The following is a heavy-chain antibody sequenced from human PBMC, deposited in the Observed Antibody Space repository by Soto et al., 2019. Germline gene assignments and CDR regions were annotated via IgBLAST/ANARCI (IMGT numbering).Heavy chain of an antibody. CDR3: ARSRRYPCDY. Sequence: ASETLSLTCAVYVGSFSGYYWSWIRQPPGKGLEWIGEINHSGSTNYNPSLKSRVTISVDTSKNQFSLKLSSVTAADTAVYYCARSRRYPCDYWGQGTLVTVSS. D-gene: IGHD2-15*01. V-gene: IGHV4-34*01. J-gene: IGHJ4*02. CDR2: INHSGST. CDR1: VGSFSGYY.